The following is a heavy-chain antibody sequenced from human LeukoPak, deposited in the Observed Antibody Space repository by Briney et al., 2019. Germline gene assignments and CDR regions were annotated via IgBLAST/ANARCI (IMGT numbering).Heavy chain of an antibody. V-gene: IGHV3-23*01. CDR3: AKDDFTYYDFWSGYLYFDY. CDR1: GFTFSSYA. Sequence: GSLRLSCAASGFTFSSYAMSWVRQAPGKGLEWVSAINGSGGSTYYADSVKGRFTISRDNSKNTLYLQMNSLRAEDTAVYYCAKDDFTYYDFWSGYLYFDYWGQGTLVTVSS. D-gene: IGHD3-3*01. CDR2: INGSGGST. J-gene: IGHJ4*02.